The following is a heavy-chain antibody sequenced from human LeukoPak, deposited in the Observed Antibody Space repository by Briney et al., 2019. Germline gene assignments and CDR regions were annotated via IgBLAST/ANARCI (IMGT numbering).Heavy chain of an antibody. V-gene: IGHV3-23*01. D-gene: IGHD3-10*01. J-gene: IGHJ4*02. CDR1: GFTFSSYA. Sequence: GGSLRLSCAASGFTFSSYAMSWVRQAPGEGLEWVSGISGGATSTDYADSVRGRFSTSRDNFKNTVSLQMSSLRAEDTATYYCAKGTDYYGSGGHFDFWGQGALVTVSS. CDR3: AKGTDYYGSGGHFDF. CDR2: ISGGATST.